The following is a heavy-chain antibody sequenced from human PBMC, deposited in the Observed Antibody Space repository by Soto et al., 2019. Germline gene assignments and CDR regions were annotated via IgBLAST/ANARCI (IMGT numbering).Heavy chain of an antibody. Sequence: QVQLVQSGAEVRQPASSVKVSCKTSGATFSSYAITWVRQAPGQGLEWMGGIVPTVDTSTYAQKFQGRVTITADKFTNTGYLELSSLSSDDTAVYYCVRVVAIPGYPDNWGQGTLVTVSS. J-gene: IGHJ4*02. V-gene: IGHV1-69*14. CDR3: VRVVAIPGYPDN. CDR1: GATFSSYA. CDR2: IVPTVDTS. D-gene: IGHD5-12*01.